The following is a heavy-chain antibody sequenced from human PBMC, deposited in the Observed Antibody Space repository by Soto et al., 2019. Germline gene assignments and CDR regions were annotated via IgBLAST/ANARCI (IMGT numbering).Heavy chain of an antibody. CDR2: INHSGST. CDR3: ARNPPRAGAITSQWHRNYNTRYQLPPGGAFDI. V-gene: IGHV4-34*01. CDR1: GGSFSGNY. J-gene: IGHJ3*02. Sequence: QVQLQQWGAGLVKPSATLSLTCAVYGGSFSGNYWSWIRQPPGKGLEWIGEINHSGSTNFNPSLNSRVTISVDTSKNQFSLRLSSVTAADTAVYYCARNPPRAGAITSQWHRNYNTRYQLPPGGAFDIWGQGTMVTVSS. D-gene: IGHD2-2*01.